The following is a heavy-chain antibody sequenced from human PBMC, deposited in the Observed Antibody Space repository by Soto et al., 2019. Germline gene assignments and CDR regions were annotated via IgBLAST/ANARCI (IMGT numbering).Heavy chain of an antibody. CDR1: GFTFGDYA. CDR2: IRSKAYGGTT. CDR3: TRSTYYYDSSGYYLFDY. V-gene: IGHV3-49*03. Sequence: GGSLRLSCTASGFTFGDYAMSWFRQAPGKGLEWVGFIRSKAYGGTTEYAASVKGRFTISRDDSKSIAYLQMNSLKTEDTAVYYCTRSTYYYDSSGYYLFDYWGQGTLVTVSS. J-gene: IGHJ4*02. D-gene: IGHD3-22*01.